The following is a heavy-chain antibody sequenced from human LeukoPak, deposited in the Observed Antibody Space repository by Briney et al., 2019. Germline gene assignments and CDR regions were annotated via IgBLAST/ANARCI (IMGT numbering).Heavy chain of an antibody. CDR2: MTSTSHV. CDR3: ARDLDFWSGYKDY. D-gene: IGHD3-3*01. J-gene: IGHJ4*02. V-gene: IGHV3-21*01. CDR1: GFTFSSYN. Sequence: SGGPLRLSCAASGFTFSSYNLNWVRQAPGKGLEWVSSMTSTSHVYYADSLKGRFTISRDNAKNSLYLQMNSLRAEDTAVYYCARDLDFWSGYKDYWGQGTLVTVSS.